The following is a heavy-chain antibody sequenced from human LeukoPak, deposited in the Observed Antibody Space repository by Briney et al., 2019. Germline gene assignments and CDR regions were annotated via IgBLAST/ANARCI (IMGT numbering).Heavy chain of an antibody. CDR2: IHYTGAT. D-gene: IGHD4-17*01. Sequence: PSETLSLTCIVSGGSISISDYHWGWIRQPPGKGLEWIANIHYTGATYYNPSLKSRVTTSLDTSKNQFSLNLNSVTAADTAVYYCAIFYGAWGQGTLVTVSS. CDR3: AIFYGA. V-gene: IGHV4-39*07. CDR1: GGSISISDYH. J-gene: IGHJ5*02.